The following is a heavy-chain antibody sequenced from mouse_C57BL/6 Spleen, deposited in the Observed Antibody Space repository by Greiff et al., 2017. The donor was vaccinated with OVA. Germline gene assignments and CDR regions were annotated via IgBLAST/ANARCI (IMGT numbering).Heavy chain of an antibody. V-gene: IGHV1-26*01. CDR3: ARSDYYGSSPWFAY. CDR2: INPNNGGT. D-gene: IGHD1-1*01. Sequence: EVKLQQSGPELVKPGASVKISCKASGYTFTDYYMNWVKQSHGKSLEWIGDINPNNGGTSYNQKFKGKATLTVDKSSSTAYMELRSLTSEDSAVYYCARSDYYGSSPWFAYWGQGTLVTVSA. CDR1: GYTFTDYY. J-gene: IGHJ3*01.